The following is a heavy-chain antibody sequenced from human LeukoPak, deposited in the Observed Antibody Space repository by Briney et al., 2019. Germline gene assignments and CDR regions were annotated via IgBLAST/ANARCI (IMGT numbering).Heavy chain of an antibody. D-gene: IGHD4-17*01. J-gene: IGHJ4*02. CDR1: GGSISSGDYY. CDR2: IYYSGST. CDR3: VRDRGYGDYLNYFDY. V-gene: IGHV4-30-4*01. Sequence: NPSQTLSLTCTVSGGSISSGDYYWSWIRQPPGKGLEWIGYIYYSGSTYYNPSLKSRVTISVDTSKNQFSLNLSSVTAADTAVYYCVRDRGYGDYLNYFDYWGQGTLVTVSS.